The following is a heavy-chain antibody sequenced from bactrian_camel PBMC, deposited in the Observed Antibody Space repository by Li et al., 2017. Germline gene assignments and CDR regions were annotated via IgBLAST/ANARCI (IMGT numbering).Heavy chain of an antibody. D-gene: IGHD3*01. Sequence: VQLVESGGGSVQAGGSLRLSCGVSLNTYTTYCMVWFRQSPGKEREGVAAIYTGGGSVYYTDSVKGRFIIFQDSAKNTLDLQMYSLKPEDTAMYYCAAAAL. CDR1: LNTYTTYC. CDR2: IYTGGGSV. V-gene: IGHV3S1*01.